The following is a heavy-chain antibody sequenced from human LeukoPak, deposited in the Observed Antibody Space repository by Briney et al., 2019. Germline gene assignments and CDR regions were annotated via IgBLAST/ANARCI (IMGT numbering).Heavy chain of an antibody. CDR2: IKQDGSER. CDR1: GFTFSSYW. J-gene: IGHJ4*02. Sequence: PGGSLRLSCAASGFTFSSYWMSWVRQAPGKGLEWVANIKQDGSERYYVDSVKGRFTISRDNAKNSLYLQMSSLRAEDTAVYYCARVSRYYDFWSGLLYWGQGTLVTVSS. D-gene: IGHD3-3*01. CDR3: ARVSRYYDFWSGLLY. V-gene: IGHV3-7*01.